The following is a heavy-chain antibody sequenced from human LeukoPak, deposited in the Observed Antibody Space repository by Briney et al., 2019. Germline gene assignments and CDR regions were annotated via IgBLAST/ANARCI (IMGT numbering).Heavy chain of an antibody. CDR1: GGSFSGYY. CDR3: ARGRWAVAVRSCNWFDP. V-gene: IGHV4-34*01. CDR2: INHSGST. J-gene: IGHJ5*02. D-gene: IGHD6-19*01. Sequence: SETLPLTCAVYGGSFSGYYWSWIRQPPGKGLEWIGEINHSGSTNYNPSLKSRVTISVDTSKNQFSLKLSSVTAADTAVYYCARGRWAVAVRSCNWFDPWGQGTLVTVSS.